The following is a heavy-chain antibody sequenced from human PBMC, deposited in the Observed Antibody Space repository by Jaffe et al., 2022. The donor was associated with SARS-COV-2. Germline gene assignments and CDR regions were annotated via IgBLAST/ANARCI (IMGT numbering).Heavy chain of an antibody. D-gene: IGHD3-9*01. J-gene: IGHJ6*03. CDR3: VREDSPDFDYLTHMDV. CDR1: GFNFGDYY. CDR2: ISRGADLI. V-gene: IGHV3-11*01. Sequence: QEQLVESGGGLVKPGGSLRLSCTASGFNFGDYYMSWVRQTPGKGLEWVSYISRGADLIYYRDSVKGRFTISRDDASNSLFLQMNNLRPDDTAVYYCVREDSPDFDYLTHMDVWGKGTTVTVSS.